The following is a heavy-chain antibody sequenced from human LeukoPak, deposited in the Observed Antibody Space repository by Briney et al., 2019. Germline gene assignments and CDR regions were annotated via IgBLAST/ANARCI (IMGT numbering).Heavy chain of an antibody. CDR2: INSDGSST. CDR1: GFTFSSYW. V-gene: IGHV3-74*01. Sequence: PGGSLRLSCAASGFTFSSYWMHWVRQAPGKGLVWVSRINSDGSSTSYADSVKGRFTISRDNAKNTLYLQMNSLRAEDTAVYYCARSSGYYRPYFDYWGQGTLVTVSS. D-gene: IGHD3-3*01. J-gene: IGHJ4*02. CDR3: ARSSGYYRPYFDY.